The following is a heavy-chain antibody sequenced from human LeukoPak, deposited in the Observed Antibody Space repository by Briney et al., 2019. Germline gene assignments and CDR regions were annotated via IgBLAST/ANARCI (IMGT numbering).Heavy chain of an antibody. V-gene: IGHV3-21*01. CDR1: GFTFTDYS. J-gene: IGHJ4*02. Sequence: GGSLRLSCAAAGFTFTDYSMNWVRQAPGKGLEWVPTISSDSGHIYYADSVKGRFTISRDNAENSLYLQINSLRAEDTAVYYCARYRIIGPGGFDYWGQGTLVTVSS. D-gene: IGHD3-10*01. CDR2: ISSDSGHI. CDR3: ARYRIIGPGGFDY.